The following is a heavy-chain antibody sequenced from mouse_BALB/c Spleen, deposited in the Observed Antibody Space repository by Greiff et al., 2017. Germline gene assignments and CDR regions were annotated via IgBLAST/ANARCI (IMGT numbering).Heavy chain of an antibody. J-gene: IGHJ2*01. V-gene: IGHV5-4*02. D-gene: IGHD2-4*01. CDR1: GFTFSDYY. Sequence: EVHLVESGGGLVKPGGSLKLSCAASGFTFSDYYMYWVRQTPEKRLEWVATISDGGSYTYYPDSVKGRFTISRDNAKNNLYLQMSSLKSEDTAMYYCARGRDYDGPYFDYWGQGTTLTVSS. CDR2: ISDGGSYT. CDR3: ARGRDYDGPYFDY.